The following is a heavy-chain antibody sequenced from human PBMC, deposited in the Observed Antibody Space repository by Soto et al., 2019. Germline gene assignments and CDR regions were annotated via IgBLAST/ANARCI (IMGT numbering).Heavy chain of an antibody. Sequence: PSETLSLTCTVSGASIISSSYYWGWIRQPPGKGLEWIGSINYSGSTYYNPSLKSRVTISADTSKNQFSLKMTSVTAADRAMYFCARSYGDYVPYYFDYWGQGTLVTVSS. J-gene: IGHJ4*02. CDR3: ARSYGDYVPYYFDY. V-gene: IGHV4-39*07. CDR1: GASIISSSYY. D-gene: IGHD4-17*01. CDR2: INYSGST.